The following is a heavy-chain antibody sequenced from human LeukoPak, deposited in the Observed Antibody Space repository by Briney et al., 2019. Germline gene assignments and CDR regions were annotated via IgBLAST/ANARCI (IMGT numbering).Heavy chain of an antibody. V-gene: IGHV3-48*04. CDR1: GFTFSSYS. D-gene: IGHD4-23*01. CDR3: ARDSYGGNSYDFDY. J-gene: IGHJ4*02. CDR2: ISSSSSTI. Sequence: GGSLRLSCAASGFTFSSYSMNWVRQAPGKGLEWVSYISSSSSTIYYADSVKGRFTISRDNAKNSLYLQMNSLRAEDTAVYYCARDSYGGNSYDFDYWGQGTLVTVSS.